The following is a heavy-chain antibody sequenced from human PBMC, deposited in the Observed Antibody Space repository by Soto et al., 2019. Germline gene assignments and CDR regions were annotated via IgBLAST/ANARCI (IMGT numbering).Heavy chain of an antibody. CDR3: ARDFGTFYSDISGDHYRGYLTY. Sequence: PSGTLSLTCSVSGDSISSSGYYWGWIRQPPGEGLEGIGTIYYSGDTYYNPSLKSRVTMSVDTAKHQFSMSLRLVTAAATTVYNCARDFGTFYSDISGDHYRGYLTYWGQGTQVTVSS. V-gene: IGHV4-39*02. CDR1: GDSISSSGYY. D-gene: IGHD3-22*01. J-gene: IGHJ4*02. CDR2: IYYSGDT.